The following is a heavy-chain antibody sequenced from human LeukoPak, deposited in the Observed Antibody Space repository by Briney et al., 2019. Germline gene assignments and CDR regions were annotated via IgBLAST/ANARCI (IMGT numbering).Heavy chain of an antibody. CDR2: IYNSGST. Sequence: SETLSLTCTVSGGSISSYYWSWIRQPPGKGLEWIGYIYNSGSTNYNPSLKSRVTISVDTSKHHFSLQLNSVTAADTAVYYCARDSSLYCSGGSCYQYFQHWGQGTLVPVSS. D-gene: IGHD2-15*01. J-gene: IGHJ1*01. CDR1: GGSISSYY. V-gene: IGHV4-59*01. CDR3: ARDSSLYCSGGSCYQYFQH.